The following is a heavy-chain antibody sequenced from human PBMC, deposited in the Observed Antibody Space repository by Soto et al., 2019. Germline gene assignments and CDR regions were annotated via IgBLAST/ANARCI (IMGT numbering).Heavy chain of an antibody. CDR2: ISYDGSNK. J-gene: IGHJ6*02. CDR1: GFTFSSYG. CDR3: AKDRLAGYSYGYGPHYYYYGMDV. V-gene: IGHV3-30*18. D-gene: IGHD5-18*01. Sequence: GGSLRLSCAASGFTFSSYGMHWVRQAPGKGLEWVAVISYDGSNKYYADSVKGRFTISRDNSKNTLYLQMNSLRAEDTAVYYCAKDRLAGYSYGYGPHYYYYGMDVWGQGTTVTVSS.